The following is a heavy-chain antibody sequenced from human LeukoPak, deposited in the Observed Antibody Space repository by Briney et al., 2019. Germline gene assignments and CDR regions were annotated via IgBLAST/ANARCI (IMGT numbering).Heavy chain of an antibody. CDR3: AKDPPGYCSGGSCFTPYGY. D-gene: IGHD2-15*01. CDR1: RYTFSSYD. V-gene: IGHV3-23*01. Sequence: GGSLRLSCRASRYTFSSYDMIWVPHAPGKGLEWVSAISCCGGSTYYADSVKGRFTISRDNSKNTLYLQMNSLRAEDTAVYYCAKDPPGYCSGGSCFTPYGYWGQGTLVTVSS. CDR2: ISCCGGST. J-gene: IGHJ4*02.